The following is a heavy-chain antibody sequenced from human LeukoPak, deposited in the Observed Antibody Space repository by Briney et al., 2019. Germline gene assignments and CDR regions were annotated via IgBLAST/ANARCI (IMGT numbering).Heavy chain of an antibody. J-gene: IGHJ6*03. CDR2: MNPNSGNT. V-gene: IGHV1-8*03. D-gene: IGHD4-11*01. CDR3: ARGPAYGNYGASYYYYMDV. CDR1: GYTFTNYD. Sequence: ASVKVSCKASGYTFTNYDINWVRQATGQGLEWMGWMNPNSGNTGYAQKFQGRVTITRDTSINTAYMELSSLRSEDSAVYYCARGPAYGNYGASYYYYMDVWGKGTTVTVSS.